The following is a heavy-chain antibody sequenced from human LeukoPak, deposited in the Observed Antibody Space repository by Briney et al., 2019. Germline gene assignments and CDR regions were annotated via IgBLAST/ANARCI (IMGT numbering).Heavy chain of an antibody. CDR3: AKGQIYGGNTSPFDY. J-gene: IGHJ4*02. V-gene: IGHV3-30*02. D-gene: IGHD4-23*01. Sequence: GGSLRLSCAASGFTFSSYGMHWVRQAPGKGLEWVAFIRYDGSNKYYADSVKGRFTISRDNSKNTLYLQMNSLRAEDTAVYYCAKGQIYGGNTSPFDYWGQGTLVTVSS. CDR1: GFTFSSYG. CDR2: IRYDGSNK.